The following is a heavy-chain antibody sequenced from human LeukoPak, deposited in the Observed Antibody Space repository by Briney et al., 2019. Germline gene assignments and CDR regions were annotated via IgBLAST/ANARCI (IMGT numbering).Heavy chain of an antibody. CDR3: ARDTDDYGDYSWYFDL. Sequence: SETLSLTCTVSGGSISSYYWSWIRQPPGKGLEWIGYIYYSGSTNYNPSRKSRVTISVDTSKNQFSLKLSSVTAADTAVYYCARDTDDYGDYSWYFDLWGRGTLVTVSS. D-gene: IGHD4-17*01. V-gene: IGHV4-59*01. J-gene: IGHJ2*01. CDR2: IYYSGST. CDR1: GGSISSYY.